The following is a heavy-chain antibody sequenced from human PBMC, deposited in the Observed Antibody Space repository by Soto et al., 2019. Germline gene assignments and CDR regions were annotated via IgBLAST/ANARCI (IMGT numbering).Heavy chain of an antibody. CDR3: ARSLPAGGYCSSTSCRERANFDY. CDR1: GGSFSGYY. D-gene: IGHD2-2*01. J-gene: IGHJ4*02. V-gene: IGHV4-34*01. CDR2: INHSGST. Sequence: PSETLSLTCAVYGGSFSGYYWSWIRQPPGKGQEWIGEINHSGSTNYNPSLKSRVTISVDTSKNQFSLKLSSVTAADTAVYYCARSLPAGGYCSSTSCRERANFDYWGQGTLVTVSS.